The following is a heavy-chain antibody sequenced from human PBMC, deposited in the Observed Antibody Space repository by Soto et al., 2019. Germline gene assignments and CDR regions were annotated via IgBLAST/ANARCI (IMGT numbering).Heavy chain of an antibody. CDR3: AKISGQRVMITFGINYFDY. Sequence: GGSLRLSCAASGFTFSSYAMIWVRQAPGKGLEWVSAISGSGGSTYYADSVKGRFTISRDNSKNTLYLQMNSLRAEDTAVYYCAKISGQRVMITFGINYFDYWGQGTLVTVSS. V-gene: IGHV3-23*01. D-gene: IGHD3-16*01. CDR1: GFTFSSYA. J-gene: IGHJ4*02. CDR2: ISGSGGST.